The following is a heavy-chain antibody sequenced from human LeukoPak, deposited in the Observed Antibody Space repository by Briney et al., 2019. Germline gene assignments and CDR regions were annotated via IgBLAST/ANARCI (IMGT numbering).Heavy chain of an antibody. J-gene: IGHJ4*02. D-gene: IGHD1-26*01. CDR3: AKEIRSGSYSNNPDY. CDR1: GLTFSNYA. Sequence: QPGGSLRLSCAASGLTFSNYAMNWVRQAPGKGLEWVAFIRYDGSNKYYADSVKGRFTISRDNSKNTLYLQMNSLRAEDTAVYYCAKEIRSGSYSNNPDYWGQGTLVTVSS. V-gene: IGHV3-30*02. CDR2: IRYDGSNK.